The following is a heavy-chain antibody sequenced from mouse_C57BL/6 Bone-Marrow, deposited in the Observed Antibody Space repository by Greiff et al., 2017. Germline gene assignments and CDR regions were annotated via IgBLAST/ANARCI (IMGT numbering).Heavy chain of an antibody. Sequence: VQLQQSGAELVRPGASVKLSCTASGFNIKDDYMHWVKPRPEQGLEWIGWIDPENGDTEYASKFQGKAPITVDTSSNTAYLQLSSLTSEDTAVYYCTRIAYWGQGTLVTVSA. V-gene: IGHV14-4*01. J-gene: IGHJ3*01. CDR3: TRIAY. CDR1: GFNIKDDY. CDR2: IDPENGDT.